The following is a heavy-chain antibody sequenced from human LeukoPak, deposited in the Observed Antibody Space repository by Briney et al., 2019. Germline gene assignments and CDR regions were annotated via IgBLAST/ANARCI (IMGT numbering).Heavy chain of an antibody. Sequence: SETLSLTCTVSGGSVSSYYWNWIRQPPGKGLEWIGEINHSGSTNYNPSLKSRVTISVDTSKNQFSLKLSSVTAADTAVYYCARRSSIAAPPVYWGQGTLVTVSS. D-gene: IGHD6-6*01. CDR2: INHSGST. CDR1: GGSVSSYY. J-gene: IGHJ4*02. CDR3: ARRSSIAAPPVY. V-gene: IGHV4-34*01.